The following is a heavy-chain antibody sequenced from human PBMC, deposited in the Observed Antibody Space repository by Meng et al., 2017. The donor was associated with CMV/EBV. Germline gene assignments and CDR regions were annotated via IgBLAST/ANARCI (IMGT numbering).Heavy chain of an antibody. V-gene: IGHV3-48*01. CDR1: GFIFKNYH. CDR2: ISDSGTAK. CDR3: ARSYCTTTRSRCNVALRYFDWLPDY. D-gene: IGHD3-9*01. J-gene: IGHJ4*02. Sequence: GESLKISCASSGFIFKNYHMKWGRQAPGKGLEWVSFISDSGTAKYYGDSVKGRFTISRDKAKNSLYLQMNSLRAEDTAVYYCARSYCTTTRSRCNVALRYFDWLPDYWGQGTLVTVSS.